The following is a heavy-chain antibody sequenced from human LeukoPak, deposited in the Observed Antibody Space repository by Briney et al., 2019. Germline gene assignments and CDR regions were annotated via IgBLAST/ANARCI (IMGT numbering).Heavy chain of an antibody. J-gene: IGHJ6*03. D-gene: IGHD6-19*01. V-gene: IGHV3-30*02. CDR1: GFTFSSYD. CDR3: AKGSKAVLFTRDHYMDV. CDR2: IRHDGSNK. Sequence: GGSLRLSCAASGFTFSSYDIHWVRQAPGKGLEWVAFIRHDGSNKYYADSVRGRFTISRDNSKNTLYLHMNSLRAEDTAVYFCAKGSKAVLFTRDHYMDVWGKGTTVTISS.